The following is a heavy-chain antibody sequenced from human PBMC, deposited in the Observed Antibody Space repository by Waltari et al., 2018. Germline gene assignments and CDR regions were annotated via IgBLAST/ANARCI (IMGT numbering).Heavy chain of an antibody. V-gene: IGHV3-48*03. J-gene: IGHJ4*02. D-gene: IGHD6-6*01. Sequence: EVQLVESGGGLVQPGGSLRLSCAASGFIFSSYDFNWVRQAPGKGLEWVSYISSSGSTIYSADAVTGRFTISRDNAKNSLYLQMNSLRAEDTAVYYCARDRIEYSSSYYFDYWGQGTLVTVSS. CDR2: ISSSGSTI. CDR1: GFIFSSYD. CDR3: ARDRIEYSSSYYFDY.